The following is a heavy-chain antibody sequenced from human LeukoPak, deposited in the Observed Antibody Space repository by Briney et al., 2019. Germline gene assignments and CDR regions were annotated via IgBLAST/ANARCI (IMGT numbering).Heavy chain of an antibody. CDR3: ARGQHCSSTSCYEGGLDYYYYYGMDV. V-gene: IGHV1-69*01. CDR1: GGTSSTYA. D-gene: IGHD2-2*01. CDR2: TIPIFGTA. Sequence: SVKVSCKASGGTSSTYAISWVRQAPGQGLEWMGGTIPIFGTANYAHTVHGRGTITADESTSTAYMELSSLRSEDTAVYYCARGQHCSSTSCYEGGLDYYYYYGMDVWGKGTTVTVSS. J-gene: IGHJ6*04.